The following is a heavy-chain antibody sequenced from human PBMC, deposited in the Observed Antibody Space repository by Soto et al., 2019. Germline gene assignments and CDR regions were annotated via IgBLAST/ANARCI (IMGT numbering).Heavy chain of an antibody. D-gene: IGHD6-19*01. CDR3: ARDRVAVAGTEGDAFDI. J-gene: IGHJ3*02. Sequence: SVKVSCKASGGTFSSYAISWVRQAPGQGLEWMGGIIPIFGTANYAQKFQGRVTITADESTSTAYMELSSLRSEDTAVYYCARDRVAVAGTEGDAFDIWGQGTMVTVSS. CDR2: IIPIFGTA. CDR1: GGTFSSYA. V-gene: IGHV1-69*13.